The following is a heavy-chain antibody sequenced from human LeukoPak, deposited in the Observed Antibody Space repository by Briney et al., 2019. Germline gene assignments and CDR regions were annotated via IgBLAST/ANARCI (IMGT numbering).Heavy chain of an antibody. Sequence: GGSLRLSCAASGFTFSSYSMNWVRQAPGKGLEWVSSISSSSSSYIYYADSVKGRFTISRDNAKNSLYLQMNSLRAEDTAVYYCARASLHYYDSSGYAHWGQGTLVTVSS. CDR1: GFTFSSYS. J-gene: IGHJ4*02. CDR2: ISSSSSSYI. V-gene: IGHV3-21*01. D-gene: IGHD3-22*01. CDR3: ARASLHYYDSSGYAH.